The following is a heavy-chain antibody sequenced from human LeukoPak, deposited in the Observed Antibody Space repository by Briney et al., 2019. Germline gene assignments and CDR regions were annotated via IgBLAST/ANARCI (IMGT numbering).Heavy chain of an antibody. J-gene: IGHJ4*02. CDR2: INTDGSST. CDR3: ARTVPGYFFDY. D-gene: IGHD3-10*01. CDR1: GFTFSNYW. V-gene: IGHV3-74*01. Sequence: GGSLRLSCAASGFTFSNYWMHWVRQAPGKGLVWVSRINTDGSSTTYADSVKGRFTISRDNAKNTLYLQMNSPRAEDTAVYYCARTVPGYFFDYWGQGTLVTVSS.